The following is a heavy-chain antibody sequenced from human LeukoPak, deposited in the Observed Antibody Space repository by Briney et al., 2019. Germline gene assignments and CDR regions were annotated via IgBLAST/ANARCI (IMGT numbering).Heavy chain of an antibody. CDR1: GFTVSNNY. V-gene: IGHV3-53*01. CDR2: IYSGGST. J-gene: IGHJ6*04. Sequence: GGSLRLSCAASGFTVSNNYMGWVPQAPGQGLEWVSVIYSGGSTYSADSGKGRFTITSNNSKKPLYLQMNSLRAEDTAVYHCARSHYCSSTSCYSHLDVWRKGTRVSVSS. CDR3: ARSHYCSSTSCYSHLDV. D-gene: IGHD2-2*02.